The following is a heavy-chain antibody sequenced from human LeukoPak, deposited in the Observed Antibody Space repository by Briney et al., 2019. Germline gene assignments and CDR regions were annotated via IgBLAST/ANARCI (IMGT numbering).Heavy chain of an antibody. CDR2: IKSKADGGTT. V-gene: IGHV3-15*01. CDR3: TTLTTTYYYGVDV. Sequence: GGSLRLSCAASGFTFSNAWMSWVRQAPGKGLEWVGRIKSKADGGTTDYDAPVKGRFTISRDDSKNILYLQMNSLTTGDTAVYYCTTLTTTYYYGVDVWGQGTTVTVSS. J-gene: IGHJ6*02. CDR1: GFTFSNAW. D-gene: IGHD3-3*01.